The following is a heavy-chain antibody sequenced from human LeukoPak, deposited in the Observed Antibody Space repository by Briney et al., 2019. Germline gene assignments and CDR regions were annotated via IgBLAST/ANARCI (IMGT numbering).Heavy chain of an antibody. Sequence: ASVKVSCKASGYTLTGHYMHWVRQAPGQGIDWIGRINPNSAGTNYAQKFPGSVTMIRDTSISTAYMELSRLRSDDTAVYYCARYIITMVRGVMKPFDYWGQGTLVTVSS. J-gene: IGHJ4*02. CDR1: GYTLTGHY. D-gene: IGHD3-10*01. V-gene: IGHV1-2*06. CDR2: INPNSAGT. CDR3: ARYIITMVRGVMKPFDY.